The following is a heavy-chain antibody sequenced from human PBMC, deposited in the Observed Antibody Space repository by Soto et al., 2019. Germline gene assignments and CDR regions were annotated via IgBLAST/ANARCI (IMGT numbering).Heavy chain of an antibody. Sequence: QVQLVQSGAEVRQPASSVKVSCKTSGGTFSSYAISWVRQAPVQGLEWMGEIVPIVDTSTYAQKFQGRVTITADESTSTAYMELSSLRSDDTAIYYCVRVVAIPGYPDNWGQGTLVTVSS. J-gene: IGHJ4*02. V-gene: IGHV1-69*12. D-gene: IGHD5-12*01. CDR2: IVPIVDTS. CDR3: VRVVAIPGYPDN. CDR1: GGTFSSYA.